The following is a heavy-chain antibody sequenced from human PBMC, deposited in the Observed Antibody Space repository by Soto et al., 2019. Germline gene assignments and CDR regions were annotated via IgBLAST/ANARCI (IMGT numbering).Heavy chain of an antibody. CDR2: INAGNGNT. CDR1: GYTFTSYA. CDR3: AREGVRGMDV. D-gene: IGHD3-16*01. J-gene: IGHJ6*02. V-gene: IGHV1-3*01. Sequence: GASVKVSCKASGYTFTSYAMDWVRQAPGQRLEWMGWINAGNGNTKYAQNFQGRVTITRNTSISTAYMELSSLRSEDTAVYYCAREGVRGMDVWGQGTTVTVSS.